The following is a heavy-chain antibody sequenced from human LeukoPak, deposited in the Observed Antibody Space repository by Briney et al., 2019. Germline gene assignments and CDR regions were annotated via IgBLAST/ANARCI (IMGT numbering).Heavy chain of an antibody. V-gene: IGHV3-30*02. CDR1: GFTFSSYG. D-gene: IGHD6-6*01. CDR3: AKIKSSSDYYYYYMDV. Sequence: GGSLRLSCAASGFTFSSYGMHWVRQAPGKGLEWVAFIRYDGSNKYYADSVKGRFTISRDNSKNTLYLQMNSLRAEDTAVYYCAKIKSSSDYYYYYMDVWGKGTTVTVSS. J-gene: IGHJ6*03. CDR2: IRYDGSNK.